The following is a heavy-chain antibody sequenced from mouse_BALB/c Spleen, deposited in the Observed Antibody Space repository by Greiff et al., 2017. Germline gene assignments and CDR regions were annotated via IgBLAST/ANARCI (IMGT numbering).Heavy chain of an antibody. V-gene: IGHV3-8*02. J-gene: IGHJ4*01. CDR3: ARGGDGYFEGAMDY. Sequence: EVKLMESGPSLVKPSQTLSLTCSVTGDSITSGYWNWIRKFPGNKLEYMGYISYSGSTYYNPSLKSRISITRDTSKNQYYLQLNSVTTEDTATYYCARGGDGYFEGAMDYWGQGTSVTVSS. CDR2: ISYSGST. D-gene: IGHD2-3*01. CDR1: GDSITSGY.